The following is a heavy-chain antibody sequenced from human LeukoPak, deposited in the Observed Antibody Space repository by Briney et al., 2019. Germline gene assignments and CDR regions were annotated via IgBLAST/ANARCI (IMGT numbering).Heavy chain of an antibody. V-gene: IGHV3-48*01. D-gene: IGHD3-9*01. J-gene: IGHJ6*03. CDR1: GFTFSSYS. CDR2: ISSSSSTI. CDR3: ARDYYDILTGFNDYYMDV. Sequence: GGSLRLSCAASGFTFSSYSMNWVRQAPGKGLEWVSYISSSSSTIYYADSVKGRFTISRDNAKSSLYLQMNSLRAEDTAVYYCARDYYDILTGFNDYYMDVWGKGTTVTISS.